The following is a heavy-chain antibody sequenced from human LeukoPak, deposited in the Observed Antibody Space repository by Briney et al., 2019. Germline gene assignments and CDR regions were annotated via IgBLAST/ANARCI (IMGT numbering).Heavy chain of an antibody. CDR2: ISAYNGNT. V-gene: IGHV1-18*01. D-gene: IGHD4-11*01. Sequence: GASVKVSCKAPGYTFTSYGISWVRQAPGQGLEWMGWISAYNGNTNYAQKLQGRVTMTTDTSTSTAYMELRSLRSDDTAVYYCARERASNYPRFNGYWGQGTLVTVSS. CDR3: ARERASNYPRFNGY. J-gene: IGHJ4*02. CDR1: GYTFTSYG.